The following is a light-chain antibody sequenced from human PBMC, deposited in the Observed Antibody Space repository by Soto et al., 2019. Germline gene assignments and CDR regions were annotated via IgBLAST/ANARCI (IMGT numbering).Light chain of an antibody. CDR3: PSYAGSNIWV. J-gene: IGLJ3*02. Sequence: QSALTQPPSASGSPGQSVTISCTGTSSDVGAYNYVSWYQQYPGKAPKLMIYEVSKRPSGVPDRVSGSKSGKTASLTVSGLQPEDEADYYCPSYAGSNIWVFGGGTKLTVL. CDR2: EVS. V-gene: IGLV2-8*01. CDR1: SSDVGAYNY.